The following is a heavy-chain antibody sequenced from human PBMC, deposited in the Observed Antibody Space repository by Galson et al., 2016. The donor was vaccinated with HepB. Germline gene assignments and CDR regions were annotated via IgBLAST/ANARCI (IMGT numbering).Heavy chain of an antibody. Sequence: SLRLSCAASGFTFSSYAMVWVRQAPGKGLEWVAIIWYDGSDKYYADSVKGRFTISRDNSKNTLYLQMNSLRAEDTAVYYCARDPQYQLTNYYYYGMDVWGQGTTVT. V-gene: IGHV3-33*08. J-gene: IGHJ6*02. CDR1: GFTFSSYA. CDR3: ARDPQYQLTNYYYYGMDV. D-gene: IGHD2-2*01. CDR2: IWYDGSDK.